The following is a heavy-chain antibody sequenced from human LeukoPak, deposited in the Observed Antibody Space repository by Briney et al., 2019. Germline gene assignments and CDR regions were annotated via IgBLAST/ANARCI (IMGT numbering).Heavy chain of an antibody. CDR1: GFTFSSYA. J-gene: IGHJ4*02. D-gene: IGHD1-14*01. CDR2: ISGSGGST. Sequence: GGSLRLSCAATGFTFSSYAMSWVRQAPGRGLEWVSGISGSGGSTNYADSVKDRFTISRDNSKNTLYLQMNSLRVEDTAMYYCAKRTVTPEIRGQGTLVTVSS. V-gene: IGHV3-23*01. CDR3: AKRTVTPEI.